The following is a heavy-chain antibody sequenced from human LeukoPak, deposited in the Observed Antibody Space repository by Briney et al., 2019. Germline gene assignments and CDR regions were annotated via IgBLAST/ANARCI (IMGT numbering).Heavy chain of an antibody. CDR2: ISSSGSTI. D-gene: IGHD3-10*01. V-gene: IGHV3-48*03. CDR3: ATTTMVRGTDAFDI. Sequence: PGGSLRLSGAASGFTFSSYEMNWVRQAPGKGLEWVSYISSSGSTIYYADSVKGRFTISRDNAKNSLYLQMNSLRAEDTAVYYCATTTMVRGTDAFDIWGQGTMVTVSS. J-gene: IGHJ3*02. CDR1: GFTFSSYE.